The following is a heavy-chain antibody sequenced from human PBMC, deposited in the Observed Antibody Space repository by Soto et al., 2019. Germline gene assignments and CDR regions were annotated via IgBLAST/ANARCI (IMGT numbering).Heavy chain of an antibody. V-gene: IGHV1-8*01. Sequence: ASVTVSCKASGYAFPSYDIYWVRRATGQGREWMGWMNPNSGNTGYEQKFQGRVTMTRNTSISTAYLERSSLRSAATAVYSCARVLIWDYGMDVWGQGTTVTVYS. CDR3: ARVLIWDYGMDV. CDR2: MNPNSGNT. CDR1: GYAFPSYD. J-gene: IGHJ6*02. D-gene: IGHD3-16*01.